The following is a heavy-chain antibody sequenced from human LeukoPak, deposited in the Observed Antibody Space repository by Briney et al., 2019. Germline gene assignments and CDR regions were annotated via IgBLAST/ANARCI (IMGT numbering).Heavy chain of an antibody. V-gene: IGHV3-15*01. J-gene: IGHJ3*01. CDR3: TSYNDRDAFNV. CDR1: GFTFSHAW. CDR2: IKNKIDGGTT. D-gene: IGHD1-14*01. Sequence: PGGSLRLSCAASGFTFSHAWMGWVRQATGKGLEWVGLIKNKIDGGTTDYTAPVKGRFTIARDDSKDTLYLQMNSLKSEDTAVYYCTSYNDRDAFNVWGQGTMVTVSS.